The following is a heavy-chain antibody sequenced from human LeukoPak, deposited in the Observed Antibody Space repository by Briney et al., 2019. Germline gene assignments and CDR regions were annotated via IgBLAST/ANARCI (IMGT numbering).Heavy chain of an antibody. V-gene: IGHV3-48*02. Sequence: GGSLRLSCVASGFTFSSFSTNWVRQAPGKGLEWISYISASSSTMYYADSVKGRFTISRDNAKNSLSLQINSLRDEDTAVFYCARDAGTGYFDYWGQGTLVTVSS. J-gene: IGHJ4*02. CDR3: ARDAGTGYFDY. CDR1: GFTFSSFS. D-gene: IGHD1-1*01. CDR2: ISASSSTM.